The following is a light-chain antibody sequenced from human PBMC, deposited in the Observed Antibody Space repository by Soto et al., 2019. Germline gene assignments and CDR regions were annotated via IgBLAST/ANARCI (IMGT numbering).Light chain of an antibody. Sequence: QSALTQPPSASGSPGQSVTISCTGTNSDAGGSTYVSWYQQHPGKAPKLVIYEVIKRPSGVPDRFSGSRSGNTASLTVSGLQAEDEAEYYCSSNVGGTNWKIFGGGTQLPVL. CDR2: EVI. J-gene: IGLJ2*01. V-gene: IGLV2-8*01. CDR3: SSNVGGTNWKI. CDR1: NSDAGGSTY.